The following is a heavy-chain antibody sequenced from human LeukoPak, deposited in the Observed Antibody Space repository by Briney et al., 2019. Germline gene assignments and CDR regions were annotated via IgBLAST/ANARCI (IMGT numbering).Heavy chain of an antibody. CDR2: IYNGRNT. CDR1: GASTSSRY. D-gene: IGHD6-19*01. Sequence: SETLSLTCSASGASTSSRYWSWIRQSPGRTLEWIGHIYNGRNTKYNPSLTSRVTISVDTSKNQSSLSLPSVTAADTAIYYCAQTTGWPGFDFWGPGALVTVSS. CDR3: AQTTGWPGFDF. J-gene: IGHJ4*02. V-gene: IGHV4-59*08.